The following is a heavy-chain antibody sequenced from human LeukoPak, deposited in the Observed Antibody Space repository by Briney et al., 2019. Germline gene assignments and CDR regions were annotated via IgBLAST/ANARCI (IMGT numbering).Heavy chain of an antibody. V-gene: IGHV4-31*03. Sequence: LQTLSLTCTVSGGSISSGGYYWSWIRQHPGKGLEWIGYIYYSGSTYYNPSLKSRVTISVDTSKNQFSLKLSSVTAADTAVYYCARVLFSSGSTFDYWGQGALVTVSS. D-gene: IGHD3-10*01. J-gene: IGHJ4*02. CDR1: GGSISSGGYY. CDR2: IYYSGST. CDR3: ARVLFSSGSTFDY.